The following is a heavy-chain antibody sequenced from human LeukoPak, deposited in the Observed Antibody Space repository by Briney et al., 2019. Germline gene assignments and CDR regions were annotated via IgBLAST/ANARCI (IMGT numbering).Heavy chain of an antibody. J-gene: IGHJ3*02. CDR3: ARHVQYYDILTGYYDAFDI. CDR2: IYYSGST. Sequence: SETLSLTCTVSGGSISSSSYYWGWIRQPPGKGLEWIGSIYYSGSTYYNPSLKSRVTISVDTSKNQFSLKLSSVTAADTAVYYCARHVQYYDILTGYYDAFDIWGQGTMVTVSS. D-gene: IGHD3-9*01. CDR1: GGSISSSSYY. V-gene: IGHV4-39*01.